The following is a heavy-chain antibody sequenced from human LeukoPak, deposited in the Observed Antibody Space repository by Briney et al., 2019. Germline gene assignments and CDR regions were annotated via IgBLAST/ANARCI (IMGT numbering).Heavy chain of an antibody. CDR2: LYYSGSN. D-gene: IGHD6-19*01. CDR3: ARQWYSSGWYGD. CDR1: GGPISSSPYY. Sequence: PSETLSLTCSVSGGPISSSPYYWGWIRQSPGKGMEWISHLYYSGSNHYTPSPKSRLTISVDTSKNLFSLKLTSVTAADTAIYYCARQWYSSGWYGDWGQGILVTVSS. V-gene: IGHV4-39*01. J-gene: IGHJ4*02.